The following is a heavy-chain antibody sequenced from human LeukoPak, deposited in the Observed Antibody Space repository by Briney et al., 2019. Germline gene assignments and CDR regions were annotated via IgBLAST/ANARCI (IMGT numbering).Heavy chain of an antibody. V-gene: IGHV3-7*05. Sequence: PGGSVRLLRPRSGSFLSICWASWARQAPGKGLEWVANIKHDGSVKYYVDSVKGRFTISRDNAKNSLYLQMNSLRAEDTAVYFGASDESYCFDCWGQGTLVTVSS. CDR2: IKHDGSVK. J-gene: IGHJ4*02. CDR3: ASDESYCFDC. CDR1: GSFLSICW.